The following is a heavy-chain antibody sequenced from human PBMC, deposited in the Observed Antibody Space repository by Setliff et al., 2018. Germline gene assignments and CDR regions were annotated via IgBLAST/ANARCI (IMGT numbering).Heavy chain of an antibody. CDR1: DGSLYSGNYY. CDR2: IHGPEGT. CDR3: ARGYYNGRGYYYLPCSFDS. J-gene: IGHJ4*02. Sequence: PSETLSLTCTVSDGSLYSGNYYWTWIRQPAGKALEWIGHIHGPEGTHYNPSLESRVTISRDKSPNQFSLMLRSVTAADTALYYCARGYYNGRGYYYLPCSFDSWGRGIVVTVSS. D-gene: IGHD3-10*01. V-gene: IGHV4-61*09.